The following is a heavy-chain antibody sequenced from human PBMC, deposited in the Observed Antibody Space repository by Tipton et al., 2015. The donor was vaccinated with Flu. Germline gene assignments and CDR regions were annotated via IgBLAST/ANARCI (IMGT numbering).Heavy chain of an antibody. V-gene: IGHV3-15*01. CDR2: IKSNNDGGTT. Sequence: SLRLSCAASGFTFNNAWMSWVRQAPGKGLAWVGRIKSNNDGGTTDYVAPVKGRFSISRDDSKSTMYLQLNSLKTEDTAVYYCTADGPWGDYFKYWGQGTPVTVPS. CDR1: GFTFNNAW. J-gene: IGHJ4*02. D-gene: IGHD7-27*01. CDR3: TADGPWGDYFKY.